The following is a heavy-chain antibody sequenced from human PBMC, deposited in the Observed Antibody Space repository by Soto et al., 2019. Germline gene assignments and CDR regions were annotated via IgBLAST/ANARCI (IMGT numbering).Heavy chain of an antibody. D-gene: IGHD4-17*01. CDR2: ITYDGSEK. J-gene: IGHJ4*02. CDR3: ESCGDDRDH. CDR1: GFTFSGYA. Sequence: QVQLVESGGGVVQPGRSLRLSCAASGFTFSGYAVHWVRQAPGKGLEWVAVITYDGSEKYYADSVKGRFTISRDNSKDTLYMQMNSRRTEDNAGYYCESCGDDRDHWGQGTLVTVSS. V-gene: IGHV3-30-3*01.